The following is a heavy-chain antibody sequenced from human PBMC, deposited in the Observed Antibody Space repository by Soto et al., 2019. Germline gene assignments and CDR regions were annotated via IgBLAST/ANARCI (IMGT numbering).Heavy chain of an antibody. CDR1: GYTFTSYA. J-gene: IGHJ4*02. V-gene: IGHV1-3*01. D-gene: IGHD5-12*01. CDR3: ARQAEGGYTYGH. CDR2: INAGNGNT. Sequence: QVQLVQSGAEVKKPGASVKVSCKASGYTFTSYAMHWVRQAPGQRLEGMGWINAGNGNTKYSQKFQGRVTITRDTSASTVYMELSSLRYEDTDVYYCARQAEGGYTYGHWGQGTLVTVSS.